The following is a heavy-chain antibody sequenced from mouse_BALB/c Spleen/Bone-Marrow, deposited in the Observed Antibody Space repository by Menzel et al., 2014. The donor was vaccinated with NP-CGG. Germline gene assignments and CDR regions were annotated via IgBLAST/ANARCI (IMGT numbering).Heavy chain of an antibody. V-gene: IGHV3-6*01. CDR1: GFSITSGYH. CDR2: ITFDGSY. J-gene: IGHJ1*01. CDR3: ARALGSYVWYFDV. D-gene: IGHD1-1*02. Sequence: ESGPGLMKPSQSLSLTCSVTGFSITSGYHWNWIRQFPGHTLEWMGYITFDGSYDYNPSLKNRIPITRDTSNNQFFLKLNSVPAEDTASYYCARALGSYVWYFDVWGAGTTVTVSS.